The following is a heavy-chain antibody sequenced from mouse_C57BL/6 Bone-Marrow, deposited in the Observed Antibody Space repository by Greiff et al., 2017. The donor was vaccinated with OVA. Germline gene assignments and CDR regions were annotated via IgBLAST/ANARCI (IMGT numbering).Heavy chain of an antibody. J-gene: IGHJ3*01. CDR3: TRPYDYDPFAY. CDR1: GFTFSSYA. CDR2: ISSGGDYI. V-gene: IGHV5-9-1*02. Sequence: EVHLVESGAGLVKPGGSLKLSCAASGFTFSSYAMSWVRQTPEKRLEWVAYISSGGDYIYYADTVKGRFTISRDNARNTLYLQMSSLKSEDTAMYYCTRPYDYDPFAYWGQGTLVTVSA. D-gene: IGHD2-4*01.